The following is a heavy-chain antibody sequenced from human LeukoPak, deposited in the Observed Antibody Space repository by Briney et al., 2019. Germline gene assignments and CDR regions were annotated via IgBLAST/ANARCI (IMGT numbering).Heavy chain of an antibody. J-gene: IGHJ6*02. D-gene: IGHD3-10*01. CDR3: ARGSGTITMVRGVFYGMDV. CDR1: GGTFSSYG. CDR2: IIPIFGTP. Sequence: SVKVSCKASGGTFSSYGISWVRQAPGQGLEWMGGIIPIFGTPNYAQKFQGRVTITADESTSTAYMELSSLRSEDTAVCYCARGSGTITMVRGVFYGMDVWGQGTTVTVSS. V-gene: IGHV1-69*13.